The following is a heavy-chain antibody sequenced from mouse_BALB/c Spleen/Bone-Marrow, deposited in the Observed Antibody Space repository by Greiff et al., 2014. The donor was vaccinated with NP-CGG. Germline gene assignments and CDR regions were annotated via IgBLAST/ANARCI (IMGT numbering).Heavy chain of an antibody. V-gene: IGHV1-69*02. J-gene: IGHJ2*01. CDR3: TRKYGPLYYFDY. D-gene: IGHD2-10*02. Sequence: QVQLQQPGAELVRPGASVKLSCKASGYTFTSYWINWVKQRPGQGLEWIGNIYPSDSYTNYNQKLKDKATLTVDKSSSTAYMQLSSPTSEDSAVYYCTRKYGPLYYFDYWGQGTTLTVSS. CDR2: IYPSDSYT. CDR1: GYTFTSYW.